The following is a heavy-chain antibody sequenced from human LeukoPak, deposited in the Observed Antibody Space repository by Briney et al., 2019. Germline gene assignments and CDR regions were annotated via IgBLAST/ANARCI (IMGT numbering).Heavy chain of an antibody. D-gene: IGHD1-7*01. CDR2: ISSDGSTI. V-gene: IGHV3-48*04. CDR3: ARGDNWNSYYYYYMDV. Sequence: GGSLRLSCAASGFIFNNYGLIWVRQAPGKGLGWVSYISSDGSTIYYADSVKGRLTISRDNAKNSLYLQMNSLRAEDTAVYYCARGDNWNSYYYYYMDVWGKGTTDTVSS. J-gene: IGHJ6*03. CDR1: GFIFNNYG.